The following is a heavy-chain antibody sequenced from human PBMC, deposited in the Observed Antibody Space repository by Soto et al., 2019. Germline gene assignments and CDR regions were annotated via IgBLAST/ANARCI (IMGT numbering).Heavy chain of an antibody. Sequence: QLQLVQSGAEVKEPGASVKVSCKASGHTFTNYHMHWVRQAPGQGLEWMGIINPSVGSSSYAQKFQGRGNMNRETSSNTVYMEMSSLRFEVSAVYFCARGGEGRLFGLLPFDYWGQGNLVTVSS. CDR3: ARGGEGRLFGLLPFDY. V-gene: IGHV1-46*01. CDR2: INPSVGSS. CDR1: GHTFTNYH. D-gene: IGHD3-16*01. J-gene: IGHJ4*02.